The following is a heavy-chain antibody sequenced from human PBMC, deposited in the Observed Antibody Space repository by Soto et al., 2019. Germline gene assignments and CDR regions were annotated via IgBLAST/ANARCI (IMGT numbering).Heavy chain of an antibody. CDR2: ITTSSGSR. V-gene: IGHV3-21*01. Sequence: PGGSLRLSCAASGFSFGSYVMNWVRQAPGKGLEWVSSITTSSGSRYYADSVRGRFTISRDNAKNSLYLLMNSLRADDTAVYYCARSSTSGDVWGQGTTVTVSS. CDR1: GFSFGSYV. D-gene: IGHD2-2*01. CDR3: ARSSTSGDV. J-gene: IGHJ6*02.